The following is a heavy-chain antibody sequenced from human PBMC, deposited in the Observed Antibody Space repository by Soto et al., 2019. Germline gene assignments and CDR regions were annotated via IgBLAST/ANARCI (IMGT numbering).Heavy chain of an antibody. CDR2: IHYGGGT. CDR3: SAEP. V-gene: IGHV4-59*01. D-gene: IGHD1-26*01. J-gene: IGHJ4*02. CDR1: GGSMSSYY. Sequence: SETLSLTCTVSGGSMSSYYWTWIGQTSGKGLEWIGFIHYGGGTVYNPALRSRVTVTVETSKKQVSLIHNCVGARYGGVGATSAEPWGQGALVTVSS.